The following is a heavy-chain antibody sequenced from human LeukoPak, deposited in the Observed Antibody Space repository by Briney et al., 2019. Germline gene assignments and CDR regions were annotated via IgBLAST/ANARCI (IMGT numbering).Heavy chain of an antibody. Sequence: GGSLRLPCAASGFTVNTFDMHWVRQTTGKSLEWVSAIGTAGDTYYPDSVKGRFTISRDNAKNSLYLQMNSLRAEDTALYYCARDRTMVRGAFDYWGQGTLVTVSS. CDR1: GFTVNTFD. V-gene: IGHV3-13*01. J-gene: IGHJ4*02. CDR3: ARDRTMVRGAFDY. D-gene: IGHD3-10*01. CDR2: IGTAGDT.